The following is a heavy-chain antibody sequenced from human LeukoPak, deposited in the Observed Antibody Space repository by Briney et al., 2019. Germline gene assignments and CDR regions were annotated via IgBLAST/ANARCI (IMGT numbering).Heavy chain of an antibody. CDR2: ISSNGGSI. J-gene: IGHJ4*02. V-gene: IGHV3-64*01. D-gene: IGHD1-26*01. Sequence: GGSLRLSCAASGFTFSDYAMHWVRQAPGKELEYVSAISSNGGSIHYANSVKGRFTISRDNSKNTLYLEMSSLRAEDTAVYYCARGYSGTYRFGYWGQGTLVTVSS. CDR3: ARGYSGTYRFGY. CDR1: GFTFSDYA.